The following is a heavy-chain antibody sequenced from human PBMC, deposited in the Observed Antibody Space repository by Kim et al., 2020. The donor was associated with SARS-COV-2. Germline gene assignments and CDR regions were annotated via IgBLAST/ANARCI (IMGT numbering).Heavy chain of an antibody. CDR2: T. Sequence: TTHTPPLKSRVTISVDTSKNQFSRKRSSVTAAGTAVYYCARVNWNYGMDVWGQGTTVTVSS. D-gene: IGHD1-1*01. V-gene: IGHV4-59*01. J-gene: IGHJ6*02. CDR3: ARVNWNYGMDV.